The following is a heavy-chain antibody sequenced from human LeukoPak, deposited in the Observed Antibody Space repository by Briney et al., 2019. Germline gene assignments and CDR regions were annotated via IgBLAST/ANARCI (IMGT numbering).Heavy chain of an antibody. D-gene: IGHD6-13*01. J-gene: IGHJ5*02. CDR2: INHSGST. CDR1: GGSLSNYY. CDR3: ARAYSSSWYWNWFDP. Sequence: PSETLSLTCAVDGGSLSNYYWSWIRQPPGKGLEWIGEINHSGSTNYNPSLKSRVTISVDTSKNQFSLKVSSVSAADTAVYYCARAYSSSWYWNWFDPWGQGTLVTVSS. V-gene: IGHV4-34*01.